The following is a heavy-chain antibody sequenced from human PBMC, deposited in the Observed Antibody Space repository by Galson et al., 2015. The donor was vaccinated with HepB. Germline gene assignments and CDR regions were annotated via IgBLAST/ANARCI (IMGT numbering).Heavy chain of an antibody. D-gene: IGHD3/OR15-3a*01. Sequence: QSGAEVKKPGASVKVSCMASGYTFTNYGISWVRQAPGQGLEWMGWISVHNGNTNHAQKFQGRVTMTTNTSTNTAYMELTSLTSDDTAVYFCARVDRPGFRPYHGMDLWGQGTTVTVSS. CDR3: ARVDRPGFRPYHGMDL. CDR1: GYTFTNYG. CDR2: ISVHNGNT. J-gene: IGHJ6*02. V-gene: IGHV1-18*01.